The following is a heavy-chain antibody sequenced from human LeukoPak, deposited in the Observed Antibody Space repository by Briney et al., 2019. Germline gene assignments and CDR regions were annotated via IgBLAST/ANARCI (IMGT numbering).Heavy chain of an antibody. D-gene: IGHD3-10*01. J-gene: IGHJ4*02. CDR3: ARSDYGSGNYYWSLDY. Sequence: PSETLSLTCTVSGGSISSSSVYWSWIRQPPGKGLEWIAEIHHSGSANYNPSLKSRVTISIDTSKNQFSLKLSSVTAADTAVYYCARSDYGSGNYYWSLDYWGQGTLVTVSS. CDR2: IHHSGSA. CDR1: GGSISSSSVY. V-gene: IGHV4-39*07.